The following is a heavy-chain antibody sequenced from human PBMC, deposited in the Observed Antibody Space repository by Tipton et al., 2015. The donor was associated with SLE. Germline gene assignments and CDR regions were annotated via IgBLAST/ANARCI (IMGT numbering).Heavy chain of an antibody. D-gene: IGHD5-24*01. J-gene: IGHJ3*02. Sequence: TLSLTCTVSGGSISSSSYYWGWIRQPPGKGLEWIGSIYYSGSTYYNPSLKSRVTISVDTSKNQFSLKLSSVTAADTAAYYCARSRDGYNADGFEIWGQGTMVTVSS. V-gene: IGHV4-39*07. CDR3: ARSRDGYNADGFEI. CDR2: IYYSGST. CDR1: GGSISSSSYY.